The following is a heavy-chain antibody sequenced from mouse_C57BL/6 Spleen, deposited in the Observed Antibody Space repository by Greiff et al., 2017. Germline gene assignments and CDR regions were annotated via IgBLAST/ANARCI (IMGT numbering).Heavy chain of an antibody. Sequence: LQESGAELVRPGASVTLSCKASGYTFTDYEMHWVKQTPVHGLEWIGAIDPETGGTAYNQKFKGKAILTADKSSSTAYMDLRSLTSEDSAVYYCTRFAFYSNFGFAYWGQGTLVTVSA. CDR3: TRFAFYSNFGFAY. CDR2: IDPETGGT. J-gene: IGHJ3*01. D-gene: IGHD2-5*01. CDR1: GYTFTDYE. V-gene: IGHV1-15*01.